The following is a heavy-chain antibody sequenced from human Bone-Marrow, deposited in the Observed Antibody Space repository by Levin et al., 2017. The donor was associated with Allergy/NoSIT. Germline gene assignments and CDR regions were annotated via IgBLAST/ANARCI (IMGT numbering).Heavy chain of an antibody. V-gene: IGHV3-23*01. Sequence: GESLKISCAASGFSFSSYAMYWVRQAPGKGLEWVAAISESGDYIYYADSVKGRFTISRDNSKNTLYLQMNSLRAEDTAIYYCAKNFLRGEACYDYWGQGTLVPVSS. CDR1: GFSFSSYA. J-gene: IGHJ4*02. D-gene: IGHD2-15*01. CDR2: ISESGDYI. CDR3: AKNFLRGEACYDY.